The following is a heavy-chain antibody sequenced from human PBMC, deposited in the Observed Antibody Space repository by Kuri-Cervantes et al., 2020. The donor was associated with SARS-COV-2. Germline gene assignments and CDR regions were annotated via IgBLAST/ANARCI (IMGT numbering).Heavy chain of an antibody. J-gene: IGHJ3*02. CDR1: GYTFTSYD. D-gene: IGHD2-21*02. V-gene: IGHV1-8*02. CDR2: MNPNSGNT. CDR3: ARDSGDWDPDGFDI. Sequence: ASVKVSCKASGYTFTSYDINWVRQATGQGLEWMGWMNPNSGNTGYAQKFQGRVTMTRDTSISTAYMELSRLRSDDTAVYYCARDSGDWDPDGFDIWGQGTMVTVSS.